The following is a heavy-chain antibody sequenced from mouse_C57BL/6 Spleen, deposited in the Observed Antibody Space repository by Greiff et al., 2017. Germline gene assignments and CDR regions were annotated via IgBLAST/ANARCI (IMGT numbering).Heavy chain of an antibody. V-gene: IGHV1-26*01. CDR2: INPNNGGT. D-gene: IGHD2-4*01. CDR3: ARTYYDDDGYYLDY. CDR1: GYTFTDYY. J-gene: IGHJ2*01. Sequence: EVQLQQSGPELVKPGASVKISCKASGYTFTDYYMNWVKQSHGKGLEWIGYINPNNGGTSYNQKFKGKATLTVDNSSSTAYMELRSLTSEDSAVYYCARTYYDDDGYYLDYWGQGTTLTVSS.